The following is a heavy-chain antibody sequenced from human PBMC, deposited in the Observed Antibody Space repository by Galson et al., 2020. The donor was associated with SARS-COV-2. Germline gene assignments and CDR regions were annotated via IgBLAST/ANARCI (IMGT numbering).Heavy chain of an antibody. CDR2: LSYEGSIK. CDR1: GFNFNNHG. Sequence: GGSQRLSCVVSGFNFNNHGMFWVRQAPGKGLEWVAYLSYEGSIKLYADSVKGRFTISRDNYKNTLFLQMNSLRVEDTAVYYCAKRSGWVEIRYKQSAMDVWGQGTTVTVS. D-gene: IGHD6-19*01. V-gene: IGHV3-30*18. CDR3: AKRSGWVEIRYKQSAMDV. J-gene: IGHJ6*02.